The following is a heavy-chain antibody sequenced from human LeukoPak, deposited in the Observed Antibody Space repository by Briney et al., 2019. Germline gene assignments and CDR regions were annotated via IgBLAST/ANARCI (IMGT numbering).Heavy chain of an antibody. J-gene: IGHJ4*02. CDR2: MSNDGSNE. V-gene: IGHV3-30*04. D-gene: IGHD3-9*01. Sequence: PGTSLRLSCAASGFTFSNYAMHWVRQGPGKGLEWVAIMSNDGSNEKYADSVRGRFTISRDNSKNTLYLQMNSLRAEDTAVYYCAKDLWSRYFDWEAFDYWGQGTLVTVSS. CDR3: AKDLWSRYFDWEAFDY. CDR1: GFTFSNYA.